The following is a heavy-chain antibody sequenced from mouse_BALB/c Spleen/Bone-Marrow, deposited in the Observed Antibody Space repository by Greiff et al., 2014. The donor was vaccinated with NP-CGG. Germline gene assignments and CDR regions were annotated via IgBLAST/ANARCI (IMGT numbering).Heavy chain of an antibody. V-gene: IGHV5-9-4*01. CDR2: ISSGGNYT. CDR3: VRAYGNSYAMDY. CDR1: GFTFSSYA. Sequence: EVNLVESGGGLVTPGGTLKLSCAVSGFTFSSYAMSWVRQSPEKRLEWVAEISSGGNYTYYPDTVSGRFTISRDNDKNIRYLEMNSLRSDDADMYYCVRAYGNSYAMDYWGQGTSVTVSS. D-gene: IGHD1-1*01. J-gene: IGHJ4*01.